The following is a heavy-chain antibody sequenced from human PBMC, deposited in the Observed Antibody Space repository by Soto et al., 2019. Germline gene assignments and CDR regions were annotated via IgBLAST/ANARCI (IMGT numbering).Heavy chain of an antibody. CDR2: ISYDGSNK. J-gene: IGHJ4*02. Sequence: QVQLVASGGGVVQPGRSLRLSCAASGFTFSSYGMHWVRQAPGKGLEWVAVISYDGSNKYYADSVKGRFTISRDNSKNTLYLQMNSLRAEDTAVYYCAKDRSLAGYCSGGSCYSGFDYWGQGTLVTVSS. D-gene: IGHD2-15*01. V-gene: IGHV3-30*18. CDR3: AKDRSLAGYCSGGSCYSGFDY. CDR1: GFTFSSYG.